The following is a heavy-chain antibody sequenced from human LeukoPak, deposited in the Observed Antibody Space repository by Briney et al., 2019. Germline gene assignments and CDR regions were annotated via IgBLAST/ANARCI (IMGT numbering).Heavy chain of an antibody. V-gene: IGHV3-23*01. CDR3: ARHPRVGATHDAFDI. Sequence: GGSLRLPCAAPGFTFSSYAMSWVRQAPGKGLEWVSAISGSGGSTYYADSVKGRFTISRDNAKNSLYLQMNSLRAEDTAVYYCARHPRVGATHDAFDIWGQGTMVTVSS. CDR1: GFTFSSYA. CDR2: ISGSGGST. J-gene: IGHJ3*02. D-gene: IGHD1-26*01.